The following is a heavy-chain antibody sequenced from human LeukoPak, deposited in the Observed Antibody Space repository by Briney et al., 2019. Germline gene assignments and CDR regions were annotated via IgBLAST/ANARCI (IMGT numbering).Heavy chain of an antibody. CDR1: GFTFSDYY. J-gene: IGHJ4*02. CDR3: ARDRIVVVPAAPVDY. D-gene: IGHD2-2*01. CDR2: ISSSGSTL. Sequence: GGSLRLSCAASGFTFSDYYMSWIRQAPGKGLEWVSYISSSGSTLYYADSVKGRFTISRDNAKNSLYLQMNSLRAEDTAVYYCARDRIVVVPAAPVDYWGQGTLVTVSS. V-gene: IGHV3-11*04.